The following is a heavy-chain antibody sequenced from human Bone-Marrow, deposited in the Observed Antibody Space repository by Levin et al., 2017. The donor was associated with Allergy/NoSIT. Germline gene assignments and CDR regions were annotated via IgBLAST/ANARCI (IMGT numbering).Heavy chain of an antibody. D-gene: IGHD6-19*01. CDR3: ARRLSSGWYSVDY. Sequence: KVSCKGSGYSFTSYWISWVRQMPGKGLEWMGRIDPSDAYTNYSPAFQGHVTISADTSINTAYLQRSSLKSSDTAMYYCARRLSSGWYSVDYWGQGTLVTVSS. CDR2: IDPSDAYT. J-gene: IGHJ4*02. V-gene: IGHV5-10-1*01. CDR1: GYSFTSYW.